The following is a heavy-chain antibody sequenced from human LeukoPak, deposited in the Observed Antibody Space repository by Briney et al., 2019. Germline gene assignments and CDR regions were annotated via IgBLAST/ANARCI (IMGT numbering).Heavy chain of an antibody. D-gene: IGHD3-16*01. V-gene: IGHV4-34*01. J-gene: IGHJ6*02. Sequence: SGTLALTCAVSGGSFNGYYWTWIRQSPGKGLEWIGEINDQGGTSYNPSHKSRVTMSVDKSKNQFSLRLTAVSAADTAVFFCARGSRLRGVYGMDVWGQGTTVTVSS. CDR2: INDQGGT. CDR3: ARGSRLRGVYGMDV. CDR1: GGSFNGYY.